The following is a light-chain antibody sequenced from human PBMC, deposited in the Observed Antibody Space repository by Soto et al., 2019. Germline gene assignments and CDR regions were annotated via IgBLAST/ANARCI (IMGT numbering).Light chain of an antibody. CDR2: GAS. CDR3: QQYGSSPWT. V-gene: IGKV3-20*01. Sequence: IVLTQSPGTLSLSPGERATLSCRASQSVSSSYLAWYQQKPGQAPRLLIYGASSRATGITDRFSGSGSGTDFTLTISRLEPEDFAVYYCQQYGSSPWTVGQGTKVDIK. J-gene: IGKJ1*01. CDR1: QSVSSSY.